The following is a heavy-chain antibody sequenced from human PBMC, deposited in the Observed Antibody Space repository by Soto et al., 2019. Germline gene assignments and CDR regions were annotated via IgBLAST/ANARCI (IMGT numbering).Heavy chain of an antibody. Sequence: XESLKIFWKGSGYSFTSYGLGWVRQMPGKGLEWMGIIYPGDSDTRYSPSFQGQVTISADKSISTAYLQWSSLKASDTAMYYCARSSDRSSSHDAFDIWGQGTMVTVPS. J-gene: IGHJ3*02. CDR2: IYPGDSDT. D-gene: IGHD6-6*01. CDR3: ARSSDRSSSHDAFDI. V-gene: IGHV5-51*01. CDR1: GYSFTSYG.